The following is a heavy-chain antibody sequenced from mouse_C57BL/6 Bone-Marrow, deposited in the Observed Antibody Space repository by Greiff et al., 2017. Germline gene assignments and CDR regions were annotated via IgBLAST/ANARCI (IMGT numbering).Heavy chain of an antibody. J-gene: IGHJ2*01. D-gene: IGHD2-3*01. V-gene: IGHV5-4*03. CDR3: SRQAIYDGYYVVDY. Sequence: EVKLQESGGGLVKPGGSLKLSCAASGFTFSSYAMSWVRPTPEKRLEWVATISDGGSYTYYPDNVKGRFTISRDNAKNNLYLQMSHLKSEDTAMYYCSRQAIYDGYYVVDYWGQGTTLTVSS. CDR1: GFTFSSYA. CDR2: ISDGGSYT.